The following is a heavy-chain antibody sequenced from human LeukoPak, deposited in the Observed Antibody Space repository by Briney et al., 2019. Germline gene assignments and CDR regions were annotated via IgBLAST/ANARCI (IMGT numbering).Heavy chain of an antibody. V-gene: IGHV3-23*01. Sequence: PGGSLRLSCAASGFTFDSYAMSWVRQAPGKGLEWVSAIDGSGGSTYYADSAKGRFSISRDNANNTLYLQMNSLRAEDTAVYYCAKLSGGRIPYYYGSGSLDYWGQGTLVTVSS. J-gene: IGHJ4*02. CDR2: IDGSGGST. D-gene: IGHD3-10*01. CDR3: AKLSGGRIPYYYGSGSLDY. CDR1: GFTFDSYA.